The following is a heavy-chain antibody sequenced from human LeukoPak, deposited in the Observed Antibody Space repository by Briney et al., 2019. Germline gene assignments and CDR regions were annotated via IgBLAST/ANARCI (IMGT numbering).Heavy chain of an antibody. D-gene: IGHD2-21*01. CDR1: GFNFSSYW. J-gene: IGHJ4*02. Sequence: PSGGSLRLSCAASGFNFSSYWMHWVRQAPGKGLVWISRINYDGTTTSYADSVKGRFTISRDNAKNSLYLQMNSLRAEDTAVYYCARMMTVWYFDYWGQGTLVTVSS. CDR2: INYDGTTT. CDR3: ARMMTVWYFDY. V-gene: IGHV3-74*01.